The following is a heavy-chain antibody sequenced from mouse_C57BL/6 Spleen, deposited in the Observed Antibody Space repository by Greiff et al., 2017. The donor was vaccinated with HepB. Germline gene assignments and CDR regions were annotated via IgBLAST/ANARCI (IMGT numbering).Heavy chain of an antibody. CDR1: GYTFTDYY. Sequence: EVQLQQSGPVLVKPGASVKMSCKASGYTFTDYYMNWVKQSHGKSLEWIGVINPYNGGTSYNQKFKGKATLTVDKSSSTAYMELNSLTSEDSAVYYCARDLLGYFDVWGTGTTVTVSS. J-gene: IGHJ1*03. CDR2: INPYNGGT. CDR3: ARDLLGYFDV. D-gene: IGHD2-1*01. V-gene: IGHV1-19*01.